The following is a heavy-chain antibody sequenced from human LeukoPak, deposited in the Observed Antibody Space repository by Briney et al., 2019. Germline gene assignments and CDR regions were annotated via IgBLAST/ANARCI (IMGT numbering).Heavy chain of an antibody. Sequence: GESLQISCKCSGYSFTSYWTGWVRQMPPQGLEWRGMIYPGDSDTRYSPSLQSHVTISADKSISTAYLRWSSLKASDTAMYYCARSANDIVTGYYDAFDIWGQGTMVTVSS. V-gene: IGHV5-51*01. CDR2: IYPGDSDT. D-gene: IGHD3-9*01. CDR1: GYSFTSYW. J-gene: IGHJ3*02. CDR3: ARSANDIVTGYYDAFDI.